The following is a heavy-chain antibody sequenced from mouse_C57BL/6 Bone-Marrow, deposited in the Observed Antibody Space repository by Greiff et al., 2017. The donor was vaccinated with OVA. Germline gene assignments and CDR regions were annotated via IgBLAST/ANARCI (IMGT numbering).Heavy chain of an antibody. CDR1: GFTFKDDY. V-gene: IGHV14-4*01. Sequence: VQLQQSGAELVRPGASVKLSCTASGFTFKDDYMHWVKQRPEQGLEWIGWIDPENGDTEYASKFQGKATITADTSSNTAYLQLSSLTSEDTAVYYCTTTPSYYGAYYAMDYWGQGTSVTVSS. CDR2: IDPENGDT. CDR3: TTTPSYYGAYYAMDY. D-gene: IGHD2-10*01. J-gene: IGHJ4*01.